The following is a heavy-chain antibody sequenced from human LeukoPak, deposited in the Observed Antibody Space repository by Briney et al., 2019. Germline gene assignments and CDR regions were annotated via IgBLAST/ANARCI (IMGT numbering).Heavy chain of an antibody. J-gene: IGHJ4*02. D-gene: IGHD3-9*01. CDR3: ASYDILTGYYGSFDY. CDR1: GFTFSSYG. V-gene: IGHV3-30*03. CDR2: ISYDGSNK. Sequence: PGGSLRLSCAASGFTFSSYGMHRVRQAPGKGLEWVAVISYDGSNKYYADSVKGRFTISRDNSKNTLYLQMNSLRAEDTAVYYRASYDILTGYYGSFDYWGQGTLVTVSS.